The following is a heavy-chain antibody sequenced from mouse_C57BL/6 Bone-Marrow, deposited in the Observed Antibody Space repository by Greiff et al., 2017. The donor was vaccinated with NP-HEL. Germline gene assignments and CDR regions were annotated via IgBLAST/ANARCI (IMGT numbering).Heavy chain of an antibody. CDR2: ISNGGGST. J-gene: IGHJ1*03. CDR1: GFTFSDYY. Sequence: DVMLVESGGGLVQPGGSLKLSCAASGFTFSDYYMYWVRQTPEKRLEWVAYISNGGGSTYYPDTVKGRFTISRDNAKNTRYLQMSRLKSEDTAMYYCARLGWYFDVWGTGTTVTVSS. V-gene: IGHV5-12*01. CDR3: ARLGWYFDV.